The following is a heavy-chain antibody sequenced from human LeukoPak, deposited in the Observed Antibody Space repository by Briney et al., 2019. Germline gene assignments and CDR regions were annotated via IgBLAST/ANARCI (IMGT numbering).Heavy chain of an antibody. J-gene: IGHJ1*01. CDR2: VYYSGST. D-gene: IGHD2-15*01. CDR1: GGSISSSSYY. CDR3: ARQTGHCSGGSCYGYFQH. V-gene: IGHV4-39*01. Sequence: SETLSLTCTVSGGSISSSSYYWVWIRQPPGKGLEWIGSVYYSGSTYYNTSLQSRVAISVDTSKNQFSLKLSSVTAADTAIYYCARQTGHCSGGSCYGYFQHWGQGTLVTVSS.